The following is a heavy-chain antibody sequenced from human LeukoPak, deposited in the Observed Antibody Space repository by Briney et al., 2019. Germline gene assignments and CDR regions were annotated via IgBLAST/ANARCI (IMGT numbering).Heavy chain of an antibody. CDR1: GFTFSSYA. CDR3: AKHTFGGDYEYYFDY. D-gene: IGHD3-16*01. CDR2: ISGSGGST. J-gene: IGHJ4*02. Sequence: GGSLRLSCAASGFTFSSYAMSWVRQAPGKGLEWVSAISGSGGSTYYADSVKGRFTISRDNSKNTLYLQMNSLRAEDTAVYYCAKHTFGGDYEYYFDYWGQGTLVTVSS. V-gene: IGHV3-23*01.